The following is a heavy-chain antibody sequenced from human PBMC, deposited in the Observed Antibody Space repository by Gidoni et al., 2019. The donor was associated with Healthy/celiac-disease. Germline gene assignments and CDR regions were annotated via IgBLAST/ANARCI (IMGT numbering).Heavy chain of an antibody. CDR3: AREGRFLEWLFNYYYYYGMDV. CDR1: GFTFSSYW. J-gene: IGHJ6*02. D-gene: IGHD3-3*01. Sequence: EVQLVESGGGLVQPGGSLRLSCAASGFTFSSYWMHWVRQAPGKGLVWVSRINSDGSSTSYADSVKGRFTISRDNAKNTLYLQMNSLRAEDTAVYYCAREGRFLEWLFNYYYYYGMDVWGQGTTVTVSS. CDR2: INSDGSST. V-gene: IGHV3-74*01.